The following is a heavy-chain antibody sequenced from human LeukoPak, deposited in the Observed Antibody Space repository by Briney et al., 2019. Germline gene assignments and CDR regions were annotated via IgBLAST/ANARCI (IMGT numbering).Heavy chain of an antibody. CDR1: GGSISSYA. CDR3: ASGYCSGGSCFYYYDMDV. Sequence: SVKVSCKASGGSISSYAISWVRRAPGQGREGMGRIMPILGIANYAQKSQGRVTITADKSTSTAYMELSSLRSEDTAVYYCASGYCSGGSCFYYYDMDVWGQGTTVTVSS. V-gene: IGHV1-69*04. J-gene: IGHJ6*02. D-gene: IGHD2-15*01. CDR2: IMPILGIA.